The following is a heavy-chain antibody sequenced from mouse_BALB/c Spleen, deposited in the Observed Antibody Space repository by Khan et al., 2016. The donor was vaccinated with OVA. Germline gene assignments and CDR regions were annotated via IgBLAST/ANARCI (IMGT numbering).Heavy chain of an antibody. V-gene: IGHV5-15*02. CDR1: GFTFSDYG. CDR2: ISDLAYTI. CDR3: ARGGGTAPFAY. Sequence: EVELVESGGGLVQPGGSRKLSCAASGFTFSDYGMAWVRQAPGKGPEWVAFISDLAYTIYYADTVKGRFTISRENAKNPLYLEMSSLRSEDTAIYYCARGGGTAPFAYWGLGTLVTVSA. J-gene: IGHJ3*01. D-gene: IGHD1-2*01.